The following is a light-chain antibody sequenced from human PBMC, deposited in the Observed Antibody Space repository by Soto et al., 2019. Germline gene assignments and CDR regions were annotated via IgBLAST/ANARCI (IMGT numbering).Light chain of an antibody. CDR1: NSGVGGYSY. CDR3: SSYTSSSTPDV. CDR2: EVS. J-gene: IGLJ1*01. V-gene: IGLV2-14*01. Sequence: QSALTQPASVSGSPGQSITISCTGTNSGVGGYSYVSWYQQHPVKAPKLMIYEVSNRPSGVSNRFSGSKSGNTASLTISGLQAEDEADYYCSSYTSSSTPDVFGTGTKVTVL.